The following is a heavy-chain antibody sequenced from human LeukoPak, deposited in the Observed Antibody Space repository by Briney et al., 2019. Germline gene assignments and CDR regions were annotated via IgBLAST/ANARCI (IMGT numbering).Heavy chain of an antibody. D-gene: IGHD1-7*01. J-gene: IGHJ4*02. CDR3: ARAMGGTGTTAFDY. CDR2: IYTSGST. V-gene: IGHV4-61*02. Sequence: SETLSLTCTVSGGSISSGSYYWSWIRQPAGKGLEWIGRIYTSGSTYYNPSLKSRVTISVDTSKNQFSLKLSSVTAADTAVYYCARAMGGTGTTAFDYWGQGTLVTVSS. CDR1: GGSISSGSYY.